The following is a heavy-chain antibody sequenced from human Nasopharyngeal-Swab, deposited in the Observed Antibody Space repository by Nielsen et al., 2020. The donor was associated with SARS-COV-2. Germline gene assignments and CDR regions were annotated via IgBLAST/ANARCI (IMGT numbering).Heavy chain of an antibody. D-gene: IGHD1-26*01. CDR3: AKEQGSVGANAWIGY. CDR2: IFSSGST. J-gene: IGHJ4*02. Sequence: WIRQPPGKGLEWVSVIFSSGSTYYAGSVKGRFSISRDSSKNTLNLQMNSLRAEDTAVYYCAKEQGSVGANAWIGYWGPGTLVTVSS. V-gene: IGHV3-53*01.